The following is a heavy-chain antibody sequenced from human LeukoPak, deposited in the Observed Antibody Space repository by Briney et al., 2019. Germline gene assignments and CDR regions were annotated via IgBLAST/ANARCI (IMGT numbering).Heavy chain of an antibody. J-gene: IGHJ4*02. Sequence: AGGSLRLSCAASGFTVSSNYMSWVRQAPGKGLEWVSVIYSGGSTYYADSVKGRFTISRDNSKSTLYLQLNSLRTEDTAVYYCAKGLGDSGEYYSDFDYWGQGTLVTVSS. V-gene: IGHV3-53*05. D-gene: IGHD3-22*01. CDR2: IYSGGST. CDR3: AKGLGDSGEYYSDFDY. CDR1: GFTVSSNY.